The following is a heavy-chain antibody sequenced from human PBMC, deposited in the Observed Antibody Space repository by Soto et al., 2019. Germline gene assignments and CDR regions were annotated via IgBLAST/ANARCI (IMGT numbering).Heavy chain of an antibody. CDR3: ARGIGQQLPPLD. CDR1: GGSINNYY. V-gene: IGHV4-59*01. J-gene: IGHJ4*02. Sequence: SETLSLTCSVSGGSINNYYWSWVRQPPGKGLEWIGYIYDSGSTNYNPSLKSRVTISVDTSKNQFSLKLSSVTAADTAVYYCARGIGQQLPPLDWGQGTLVTVSS. D-gene: IGHD2-2*01. CDR2: IYDSGST.